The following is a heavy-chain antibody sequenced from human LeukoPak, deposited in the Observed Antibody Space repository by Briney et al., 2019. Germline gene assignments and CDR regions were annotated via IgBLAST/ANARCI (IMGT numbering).Heavy chain of an antibody. Sequence: GGSLRLSCAASGFTVSSNYMSWVRQTPGKGLEWVSVIYSGGSTYYADSVKGRFTISRDNSKNTLYLQMNSLRAEDTAVYYCAREHQLLYLDYWGQGTLVTVSS. J-gene: IGHJ4*02. CDR1: GFTVSSNY. CDR2: IYSGGST. D-gene: IGHD2-2*01. V-gene: IGHV3-66*02. CDR3: AREHQLLYLDY.